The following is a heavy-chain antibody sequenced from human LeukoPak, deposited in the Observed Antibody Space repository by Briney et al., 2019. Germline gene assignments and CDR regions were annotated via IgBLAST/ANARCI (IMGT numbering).Heavy chain of an antibody. CDR2: IVSNGGNT. D-gene: IGHD3-3*01. CDR3: ARGGYYVASDI. CDR1: GLTFSSHA. V-gene: IGHV3-64*02. J-gene: IGHJ4*02. Sequence: GGSLRLSCAASGLTFSSHAMHWVRQAPGKGLEYVSAIVSNGGNTYYADSVRSRFTISRDNSKDTVYLQMGSLRPEDTAVYYCARGGYYVASDIWGQGALVTVSS.